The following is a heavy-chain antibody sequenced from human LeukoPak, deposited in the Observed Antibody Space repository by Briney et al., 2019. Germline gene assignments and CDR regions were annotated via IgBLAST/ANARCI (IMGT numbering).Heavy chain of an antibody. CDR2: IYPGDYGT. D-gene: IGHD2-21*02. CDR3: AIPPGYCGNDCSFDH. Sequence: GESLQISCEGSGYSFSNYWIGWVRQVPGKGLEWMGIIYPGDYGTRYSPSFQGLVTISVDKSISTAYLQWSSLKASDTAMYCCAIPPGYCGNDCSFDHWGQGTLVTVSS. CDR1: GYSFSNYW. V-gene: IGHV5-51*01. J-gene: IGHJ4*02.